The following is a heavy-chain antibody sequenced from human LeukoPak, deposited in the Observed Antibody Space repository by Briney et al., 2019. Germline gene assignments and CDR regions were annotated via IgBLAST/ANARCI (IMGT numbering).Heavy chain of an antibody. V-gene: IGHV4-39*01. J-gene: IGHJ5*02. CDR3: ARSGSYPPWALNWFDP. CDR2: IFFRGTT. D-gene: IGHD3-10*01. CDR1: GDSIISSSFL. Sequence: PSETLSLTCTVSGDSIISSSFLWGWVRQPPGKGLEWLGSIFFRGTTYYNPSLKSRVTISVDTAKSKLFLSLRSVTAADAAVYYCARSGSYPPWALNWFDPWGPGTLATVSS.